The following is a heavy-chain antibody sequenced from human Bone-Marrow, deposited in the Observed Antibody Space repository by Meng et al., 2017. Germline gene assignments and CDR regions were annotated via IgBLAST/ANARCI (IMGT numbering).Heavy chain of an antibody. CDR2: IKQDGSGT. CDR1: GFTFSSYA. Sequence: GGSLRLSCAASGFTFSSYAMSWVRQAPGKGLEWVANIKQDGSGTYYVDSVKGRFIIARDNAKNSLFLQMDSLRAEDTAVYYCERARGLQAKYYYDYWGQGTPVT. D-gene: IGHD1-26*01. J-gene: IGHJ4*02. CDR3: ERARGLQAKYYYDY. V-gene: IGHV3-7*01.